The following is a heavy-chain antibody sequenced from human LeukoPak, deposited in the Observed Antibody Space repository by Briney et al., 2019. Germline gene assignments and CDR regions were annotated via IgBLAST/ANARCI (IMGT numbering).Heavy chain of an antibody. CDR3: TKDRDAAVAAYFFDY. CDR2: ISSSSSTI. Sequence: GGSLRLSCAASGFTFSSYSMNWVRQAPGKGLEWVSYISSSSSTIYYADSVKGRFTISRDNSKSTLYLQMNSLRAEDTAVYYCTKDRDAAVAAYFFDYWGQGTLVTVSS. J-gene: IGHJ4*02. D-gene: IGHD6-19*01. V-gene: IGHV3-48*01. CDR1: GFTFSSYS.